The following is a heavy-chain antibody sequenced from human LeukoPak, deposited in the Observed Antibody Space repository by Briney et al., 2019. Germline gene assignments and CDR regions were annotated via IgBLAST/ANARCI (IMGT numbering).Heavy chain of an antibody. Sequence: GGSLRLSCSASGFTFNTFAMHWVRQAPGKGLEYVSSISDNGGTTYYADSVKGRFTISRDNSKNTLYLQMSSLSAEDTAVYFCVTQGDGYYSGPFDYWGQGTLVTVSS. CDR1: GFTFNTFA. J-gene: IGHJ4*02. CDR3: VTQGDGYYSGPFDY. D-gene: IGHD3-22*01. CDR2: ISDNGGTT. V-gene: IGHV3-64D*06.